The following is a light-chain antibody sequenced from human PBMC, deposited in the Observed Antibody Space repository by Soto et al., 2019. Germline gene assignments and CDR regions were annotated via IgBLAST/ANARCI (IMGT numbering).Light chain of an antibody. CDR3: QQYDNLPLT. CDR1: QDISSY. J-gene: IGKJ4*01. Sequence: DIQMTQSPSSLSVSVGDRVTITCQASQDISSYLNWYQQKPGKAPKLLIYDASNLETGVPSRFSGSGSGTDFTFTISSLQPEDIATYYCQQYDNLPLTFGGGTKVDIK. CDR2: DAS. V-gene: IGKV1-33*01.